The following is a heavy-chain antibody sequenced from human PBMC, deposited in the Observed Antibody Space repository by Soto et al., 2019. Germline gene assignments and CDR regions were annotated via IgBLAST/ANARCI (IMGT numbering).Heavy chain of an antibody. J-gene: IGHJ6*02. Sequence: ASVKVSCKASGFTFTSSAMQWVRQARGQRLEWIGWIVVGSGNTNYAQKFQERVTITRDMSTSTAYMELSSLRSEDTAVYYCAAEGSGWYYYYGMDVWGQGTTVTVSS. D-gene: IGHD6-19*01. CDR3: AAEGSGWYYYYGMDV. CDR2: IVVGSGNT. CDR1: GFTFTSSA. V-gene: IGHV1-58*02.